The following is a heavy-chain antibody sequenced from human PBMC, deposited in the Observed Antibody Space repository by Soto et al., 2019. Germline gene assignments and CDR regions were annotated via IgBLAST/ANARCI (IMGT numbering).Heavy chain of an antibody. CDR1: GGSISSYY. D-gene: IGHD4-4*01. J-gene: IGHJ4*02. Sequence: SETLSLTCIVSGGSISSYYWSWIRQPPGKGLEWIGYIYYSGSTNYNPSLKSRVTISVDTSKNQFSLKLSSVTAADTAVYYCARDYSNYGGIDYWGQGTLVTVSS. V-gene: IGHV4-59*01. CDR2: IYYSGST. CDR3: ARDYSNYGGIDY.